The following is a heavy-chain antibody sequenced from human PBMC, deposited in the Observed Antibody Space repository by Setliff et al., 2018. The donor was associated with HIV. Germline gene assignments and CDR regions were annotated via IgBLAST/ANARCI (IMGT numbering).Heavy chain of an antibody. J-gene: IGHJ6*04. CDR3: ARASVMTVDRGGAGSAFDL. CDR2: INTNTVNP. Sequence: GSSVKVSCKASGYSFSAYSINWVRQVPGRGLQWLGWINTNTVNPAAAQVFTGRYVFSFDISVSTAYLQITSLETEATAMYFCARASVMTVDRGGAGSAFDLWGKGTTVTVSS. D-gene: IGHD3-16*01. CDR1: GYSFSAYS. V-gene: IGHV7-4-1*02.